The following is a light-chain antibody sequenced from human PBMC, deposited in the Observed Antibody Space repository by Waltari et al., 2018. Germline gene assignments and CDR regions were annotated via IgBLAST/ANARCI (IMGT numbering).Light chain of an antibody. Sequence: QTVVTQEPSLTVSPGGTVTLTCASTTGAGTGDPCPNWFQQKPGQPPRTLIYSTTNKHSWTPARFSGSLLGGKAALTLSGVQPEDEADYYCLLYYGGAQLVFGTGTKVTVL. CDR3: LLYYGGAQLV. CDR2: STT. J-gene: IGLJ1*01. CDR1: TGAGTGDPC. V-gene: IGLV7-43*01.